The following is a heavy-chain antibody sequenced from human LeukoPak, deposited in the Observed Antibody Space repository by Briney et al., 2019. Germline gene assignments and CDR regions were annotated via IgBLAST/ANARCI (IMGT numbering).Heavy chain of an antibody. CDR3: AKAASSSWPSYYYGMDV. CDR2: ITGSGGNT. D-gene: IGHD6-13*01. J-gene: IGHJ6*02. V-gene: IGHV3-23*01. Sequence: PGGSLRLSCPASGFIFSSYSMSWVRQAPGKGLEWVSVITGSGGNTYYADSVKGRFTISKDNSKNTVYLQMSSLRVDDTAVYYCAKAASSSWPSYYYGMDVWGQGTTVTVSS. CDR1: GFIFSSYS.